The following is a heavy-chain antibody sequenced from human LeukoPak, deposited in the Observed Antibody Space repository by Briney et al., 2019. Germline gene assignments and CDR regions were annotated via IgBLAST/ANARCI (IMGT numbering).Heavy chain of an antibody. CDR2: ISSSNSFI. Sequence: GGSLRLSCAASGFTVSSNYMSWVRQAPGKGLEWVSSISSSNSFIFYADSVKGRFTISRDNAKNSLYLQMNSLRAEDTALYYCARSIVVPAAISGAFDIWGQGTIVTVSS. CDR3: ARSIVVPAAISGAFDI. CDR1: GFTVSSNY. J-gene: IGHJ3*02. V-gene: IGHV3-21*01. D-gene: IGHD2-2*01.